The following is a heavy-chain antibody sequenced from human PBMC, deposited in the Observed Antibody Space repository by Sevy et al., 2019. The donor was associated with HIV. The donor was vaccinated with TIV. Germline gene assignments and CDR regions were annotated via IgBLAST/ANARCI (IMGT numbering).Heavy chain of an antibody. Sequence: SGFLRLSCAASGFTFSDYYMSWIRQAPGKGLEWISYISSSGSAIYYADSVKGRFTISRDNAKNSLYLQMNSLRAEDTALYYCARITGWRFDYWGQGTLVIVSS. CDR1: GFTFSDYY. D-gene: IGHD6-19*01. CDR3: ARITGWRFDY. V-gene: IGHV3-11*04. CDR2: ISSSGSAI. J-gene: IGHJ4*02.